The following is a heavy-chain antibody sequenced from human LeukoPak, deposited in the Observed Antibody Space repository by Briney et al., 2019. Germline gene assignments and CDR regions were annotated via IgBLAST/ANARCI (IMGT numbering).Heavy chain of an antibody. CDR3: ARDPPGGYDSSGYYYSPPSMDV. V-gene: IGHV3-23*01. J-gene: IGHJ6*04. Sequence: GGSLRLSCAASGFTFSSYAMSWVRQAPGKGLEWVSAITSSGGSTYYVDSVKGRFTISRDNSKNTLYLQMNSLRAEDTAVYYCARDPPGGYDSSGYYYSPPSMDVWGKGTTVTVSS. CDR2: ITSSGGST. CDR1: GFTFSSYA. D-gene: IGHD3-22*01.